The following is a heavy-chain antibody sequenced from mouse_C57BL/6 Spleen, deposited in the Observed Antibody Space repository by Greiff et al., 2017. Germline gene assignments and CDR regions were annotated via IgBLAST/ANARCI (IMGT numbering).Heavy chain of an antibody. Sequence: VQLQQPGAELVKPGASVTLSCKASGYTFTSYWMTWVKQRPGQGLEWIGMIHPNSGSTTYNEKFKSKATLTVDKSSSTAYMQLSSLTSEDSAVYYCARREYYSNYVIADGGQGTLVTVSA. J-gene: IGHJ3*01. CDR1: GYTFTSYW. D-gene: IGHD2-5*01. CDR2: IHPNSGST. CDR3: ARREYYSNYVIAD. V-gene: IGHV1-64*01.